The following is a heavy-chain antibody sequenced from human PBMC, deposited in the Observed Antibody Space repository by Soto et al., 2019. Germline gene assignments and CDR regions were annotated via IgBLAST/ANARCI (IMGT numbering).Heavy chain of an antibody. CDR1: GGSISSYY. J-gene: IGHJ6*03. CDR2: IYYSGST. CDR3: ARSLEYCGSTSCYLSTDYYYYMDV. D-gene: IGHD2-2*01. Sequence: SETLSLTYTVSGGSISSYYWSWIRQPPGKGLEWIGYIYYSGSTNYNPSLKSRVTISVDTSKNQFSLKLSSVTAADTAVYYCARSLEYCGSTSCYLSTDYYYYMDVWGKGTTVTVSS. V-gene: IGHV4-59*08.